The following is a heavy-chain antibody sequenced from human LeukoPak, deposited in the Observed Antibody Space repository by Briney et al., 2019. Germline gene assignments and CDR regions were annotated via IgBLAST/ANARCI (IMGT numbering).Heavy chain of an antibody. CDR1: GSTFSSYS. D-gene: IGHD4-17*01. V-gene: IGHV3-21*01. J-gene: IGHJ4*02. Sequence: SGGSLRLSCAASGSTFSSYSMNWVRQAPGKGLEWVSSISSSSSYIYYADPVKGRFTISRDNAKNSLYLQMNSLRAEDTAVYYCAREMTTVTTGIDYWGQGTLVTVSS. CDR3: AREMTTVTTGIDY. CDR2: ISSSSSYI.